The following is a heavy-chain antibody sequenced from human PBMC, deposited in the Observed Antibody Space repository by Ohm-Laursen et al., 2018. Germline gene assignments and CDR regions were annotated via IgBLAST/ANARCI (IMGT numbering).Heavy chain of an antibody. J-gene: IGHJ3*02. CDR3: AREYSSSSGRAFDI. V-gene: IGHV3-48*01. CDR1: GFTFSTYT. CDR2: ISSSSRTI. D-gene: IGHD6-6*01. Sequence: SLRLSCAAPGFTFSTYTMNWVRQAPGKGLEWVSYISSSSRTIYYADSVKGRFTISRDNAKNSLYLQMNSLRAEDTAVYYCAREYSSSSGRAFDIWGQGTMVTVSS.